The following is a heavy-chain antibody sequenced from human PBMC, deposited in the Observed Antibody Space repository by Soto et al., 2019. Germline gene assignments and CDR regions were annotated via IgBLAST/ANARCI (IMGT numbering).Heavy chain of an antibody. CDR3: AKDRNTNFDS. D-gene: IGHD1-1*01. V-gene: IGHV3-30*18. J-gene: IGHJ4*02. CDR2: ISYDGSNK. CDR1: GFTFSSSG. Sequence: QVQLVESGGGVVQPGRSLRLSCAASGFTFSSSGMHWVRQAPGKGLEWVAVISYDGSNKYYADSVKGRFTISRDNSKNTLYLQMNSLRAEDTAVHYCAKDRNTNFDSWGQGTLVTVSS.